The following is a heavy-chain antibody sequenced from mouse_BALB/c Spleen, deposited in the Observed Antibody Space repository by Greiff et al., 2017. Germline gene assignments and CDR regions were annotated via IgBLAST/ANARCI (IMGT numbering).Heavy chain of an antibody. V-gene: IGHV5-17*02. Sequence: EVQRVESGGGLVQPGGSRKLSCAASGFTFSSFGMHWVRQAPEKGLEWVAYISSGSSTIYYADTVKGRFTISRDNPKNTLFLQMTSLRSEDTAMYYCAREDYRYPWFAYWGQGTLVTVSA. D-gene: IGHD2-14*01. J-gene: IGHJ3*01. CDR1: GFTFSSFG. CDR2: ISSGSSTI. CDR3: AREDYRYPWFAY.